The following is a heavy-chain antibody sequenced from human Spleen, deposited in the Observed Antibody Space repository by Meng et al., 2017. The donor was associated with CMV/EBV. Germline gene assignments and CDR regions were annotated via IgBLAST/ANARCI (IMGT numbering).Heavy chain of an antibody. D-gene: IGHD2-21*02. CDR2: ISNTGTTI. J-gene: IGHJ4*02. CDR1: GFTFSTYS. CDR3: ARGRLDY. Sequence: GESLKISCVASGFTFSTYSMNWVRQAPGKGLEWVSYISNTGTTIYYADSVKGRFTISRDNAKNSLYLQMNSLRDEDTAVYYCARGRLDYWGQGTRVTVSS. V-gene: IGHV3-48*02.